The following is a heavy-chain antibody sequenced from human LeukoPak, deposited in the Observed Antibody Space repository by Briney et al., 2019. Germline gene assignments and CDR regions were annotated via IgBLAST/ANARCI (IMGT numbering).Heavy chain of an antibody. CDR3: ARGWVIGGYFDY. D-gene: IGHD2/OR15-2a*01. Sequence: SQTLSLTCTVSGGSISSGGYYWSWIRPHPGKGLEWIGYIYYSGSTYYNPSLKSRVTISVDTSKNQFSLKLSSVTAADTAVYYCARGWVIGGYFDYWGQGTLVTVSS. J-gene: IGHJ4*02. CDR1: GGSISSGGYY. CDR2: IYYSGST. V-gene: IGHV4-31*03.